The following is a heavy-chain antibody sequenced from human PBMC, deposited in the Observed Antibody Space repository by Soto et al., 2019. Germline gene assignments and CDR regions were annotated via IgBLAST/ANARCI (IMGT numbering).Heavy chain of an antibody. Sequence: QEQLVESGGGVIQPGRSLRLSCAASGFTFSTYGMHWVRQAPGKGLEWVGLISYDGRYKYYPDSVKGRFTISRDNSKNKMYLEMNSLRPENKAVNYCAKDPTNNSSGYYFYYSTDDWRQGPTVNVTS. V-gene: IGHV3-30*18. CDR1: GFTFSTYG. J-gene: IGHJ6*02. CDR3: AKDPTNNSSGYYFYYSTDD. CDR2: ISYDGRYK. D-gene: IGHD3-22*01.